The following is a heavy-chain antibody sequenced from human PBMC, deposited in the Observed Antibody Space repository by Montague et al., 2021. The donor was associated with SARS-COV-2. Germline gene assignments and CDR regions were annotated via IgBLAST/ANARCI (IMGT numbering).Heavy chain of an antibody. CDR2: INYSGSA. J-gene: IGHJ6*02. V-gene: IGHV4-59*01. Sequence: SETLSLTCTVSGGSISSYYWNWIRQSPGKGLEWIGYINYSGSANYNPSLKSRVTISVDTSKNQLSLNLSPVTAADTAVYYCARRGVVVIPAVVEYYYGMDVWGQGTTVTVSS. D-gene: IGHD2-2*01. CDR1: GGSISSYY. CDR3: ARRGVVVIPAVVEYYYGMDV.